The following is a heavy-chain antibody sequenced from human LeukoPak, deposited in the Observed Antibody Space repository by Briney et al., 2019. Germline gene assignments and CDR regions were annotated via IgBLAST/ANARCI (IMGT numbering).Heavy chain of an antibody. CDR1: GFIFSSDA. D-gene: IGHD2-2*01. J-gene: IGHJ3*02. CDR2: ISGSGGST. CDR3: AKEEVVPAGPGAFDI. V-gene: IGHV3-23*01. Sequence: AGSLSLSCAAAGFIFSSDAMSWVRQAPGEGLEWVSAISGSGGSTYYADSVKGRFTISRDNYKNTLYLQMNSLRAEDTAVYYCAKEEVVPAGPGAFDIWGQGTMVTVSS.